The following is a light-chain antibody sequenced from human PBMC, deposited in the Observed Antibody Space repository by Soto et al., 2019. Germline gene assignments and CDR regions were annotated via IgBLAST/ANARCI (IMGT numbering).Light chain of an antibody. CDR1: QSISSY. CDR2: AAS. V-gene: IGKV1-39*01. CDR3: QQSYSTPYMYT. Sequence: DIQMTQSPSSLSASVGDRVTITCRASQSISSYLNGYQQKPGKAPKLLIYAASSLQSGVPSRFSGSGSGTDFTLTISSLQPEDFATYYCQQSYSTPYMYTFGQGTKLEIK. J-gene: IGKJ2*01.